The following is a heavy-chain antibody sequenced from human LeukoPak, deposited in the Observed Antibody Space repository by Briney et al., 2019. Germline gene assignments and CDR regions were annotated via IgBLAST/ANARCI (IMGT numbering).Heavy chain of an antibody. V-gene: IGHV1-18*01. J-gene: IGHJ4*02. CDR1: GYTFTSYG. CDR3: ATRYSDYFDY. CDR2: ISGYNGNT. D-gene: IGHD2-15*01. Sequence: ASVKVSCKASGYTFTSYGISWVRQAPGQGLEWMGWISGYNGNTKYAQKLQGRVTMTTDTSTSTAYMELRSLRSDDTAVYYCATRYSDYFDYWGQGTLVTVSS.